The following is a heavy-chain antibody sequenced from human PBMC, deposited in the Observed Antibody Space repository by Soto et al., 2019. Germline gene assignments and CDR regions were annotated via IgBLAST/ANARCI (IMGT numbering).Heavy chain of an antibody. V-gene: IGHV5-51*01. D-gene: IGHD3-3*01. CDR1: GYDFATYW. Sequence: GESLKISCQGSGYDFATYWIVWVRQMPGRGLEWMGAIYSGDSDTKYSPSFQGQVTISVDKSIRTAYLQWTSLKASDTAIYYCARQYDSWSGYYYYGMDVWGQGTTVTVSS. CDR3: ARQYDSWSGYYYYGMDV. J-gene: IGHJ6*02. CDR2: IYSGDSDT.